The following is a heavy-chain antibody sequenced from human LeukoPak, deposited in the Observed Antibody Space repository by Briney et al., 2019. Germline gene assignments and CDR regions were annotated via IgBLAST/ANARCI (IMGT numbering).Heavy chain of an antibody. CDR3: AKTRYGKPYYYYGMDV. V-gene: IGHV3-9*01. J-gene: IGHJ6*02. CDR1: GFTFEDYA. D-gene: IGHD3-16*01. Sequence: GRSLRLSCAASGFTFEDYAMHWVRQAPGKGLEWVSGISWNSGSIGYADSVKGRFTISRDNAKNSLYLQMNSLRAEDTALYYCAKTRYGKPYYYYGMDVWGQGTTVTVSS. CDR2: ISWNSGSI.